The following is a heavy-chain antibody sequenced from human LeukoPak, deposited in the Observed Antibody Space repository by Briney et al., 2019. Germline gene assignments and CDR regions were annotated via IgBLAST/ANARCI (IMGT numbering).Heavy chain of an antibody. CDR3: ARAHTYYYGSGSYPSAEYFQH. V-gene: IGHV3-21*01. J-gene: IGHJ1*01. CDR2: ISSSSSYI. D-gene: IGHD3-10*01. CDR1: GFTFSSYS. Sequence: GGSLRLSCAASGFTFSSYSMNWVRQAPGKGLEWVSSISSSSSYIYYADSVKGRSTISRDNAKNSLYLQMNSLRAEDTAVYYCARAHTYYYGSGSYPSAEYFQHWGQGTLVTVSS.